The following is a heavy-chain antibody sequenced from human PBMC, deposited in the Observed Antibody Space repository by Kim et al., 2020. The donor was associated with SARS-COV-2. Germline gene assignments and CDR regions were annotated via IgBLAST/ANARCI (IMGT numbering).Heavy chain of an antibody. D-gene: IGHD3-9*01. CDR3: ARNFEI. Sequence: YNPGGTNYNPSLKSPVTISLDTSQNQFSLKLTSVTAADTAVYYCARNFEIWGKGTLVTVSS. J-gene: IGHJ4*02. V-gene: IGHV4-4*09. CDR2: YNPGGT.